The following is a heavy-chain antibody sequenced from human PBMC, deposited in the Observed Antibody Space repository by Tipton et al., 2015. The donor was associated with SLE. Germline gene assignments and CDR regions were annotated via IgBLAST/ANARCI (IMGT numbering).Heavy chain of an antibody. V-gene: IGHV4-39*07. Sequence: TLSLTCTVSVASINSSSYYWGWIRQPPGKGLEWIGSIYYSGSPYYNPSLESRVAISMDTSKNQFSLKLTAVTAADTAVYYCARTLDALDIWGQGTMVTVSS. J-gene: IGHJ3*02. CDR1: VASINSSSYY. CDR2: IYYSGSP. CDR3: ARTLDALDI.